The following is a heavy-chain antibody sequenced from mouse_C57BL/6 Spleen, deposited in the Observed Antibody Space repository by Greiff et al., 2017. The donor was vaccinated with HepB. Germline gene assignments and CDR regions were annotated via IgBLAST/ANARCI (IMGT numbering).Heavy chain of an antibody. CDR3: ARRGTAQVSWFAY. J-gene: IGHJ3*01. V-gene: IGHV1-64*01. Sequence: QVQLQQPGAELVKPGASVKLSCKASGYTFTSYWMHWVKQRPGQGLEWIGMIHPNSGSTNYNEKFKSKATLTVDKSSSTAYMQLSILTSEDSAVYYCARRGTAQVSWFAYWGQGTLVTVSA. CDR1: GYTFTSYW. CDR2: IHPNSGST. D-gene: IGHD3-2*02.